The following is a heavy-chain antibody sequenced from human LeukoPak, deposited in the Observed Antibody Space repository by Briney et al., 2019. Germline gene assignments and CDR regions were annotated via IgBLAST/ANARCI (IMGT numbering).Heavy chain of an antibody. V-gene: IGHV4-38-2*02. CDR2: IYHSGST. CDR1: GYSISSGYY. Sequence: PSETLSLTCTVSGYSISSGYYWGWIRQPPGKGLEWIGSIYHSGSTYYNPSLKSRVTISVDTSKNQFSLKLSSVTAADTAVYYCARDDLYSSGWSPTFDPWGQGTLVTVPS. J-gene: IGHJ5*02. D-gene: IGHD6-19*01. CDR3: ARDDLYSSGWSPTFDP.